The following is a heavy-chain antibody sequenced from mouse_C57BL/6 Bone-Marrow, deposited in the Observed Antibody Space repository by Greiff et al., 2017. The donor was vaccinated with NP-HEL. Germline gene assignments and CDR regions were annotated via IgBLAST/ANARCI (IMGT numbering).Heavy chain of an antibody. CDR1: GYTFTSYW. D-gene: IGHD2-2*01. Sequence: VQLQQSGTELVKPGASVKLSCKASGYTFTSYWMHWVKQRPGQGLEWIGNINPSNGGTNYNEKFKSKATLTVDKSSSTAYMQLSSLTSEDAAVYYCARYGYDSRRAMDYWGQGTSVTVSS. CDR3: ARYGYDSRRAMDY. J-gene: IGHJ4*01. V-gene: IGHV1-53*01. CDR2: INPSNGGT.